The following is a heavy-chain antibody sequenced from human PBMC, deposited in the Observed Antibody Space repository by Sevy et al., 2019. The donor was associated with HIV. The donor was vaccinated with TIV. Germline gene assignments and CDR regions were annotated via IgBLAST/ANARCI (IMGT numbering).Heavy chain of an antibody. V-gene: IGHV4-4*07. CDR2: IYTSGST. CDR1: GGSISSYY. CDR3: ARDPLLYDILTGDYYYGMDV. D-gene: IGHD3-9*01. Sequence: SETLSLTCTVSGGSISSYYWSWIRQPAGKGLEWIGRIYTSGSTNYNPSLKSRVTMSVDTSKNQFSLKLSSVTAADTAVSYCARDPLLYDILTGDYYYGMDVWGQGTTVTVSS. J-gene: IGHJ6*02.